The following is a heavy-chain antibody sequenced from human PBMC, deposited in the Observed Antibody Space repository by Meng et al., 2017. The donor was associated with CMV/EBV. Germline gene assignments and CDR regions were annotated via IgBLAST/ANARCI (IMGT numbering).Heavy chain of an antibody. Sequence: GSLRLSCAVYGGSFSGYYWSWIRQPPGKGLEWIGEINHSGSTNYNPSLKSRVTISVDTSKNQFSLKLSSVTAADTAVYYCVRVVPAAIGGRGGPFDYWGQGTLVTVSS. CDR2: INHSGST. CDR3: VRVVPAAIGGRGGPFDY. D-gene: IGHD2-2*02. CDR1: GGSFSGYY. J-gene: IGHJ4*02. V-gene: IGHV4-34*01.